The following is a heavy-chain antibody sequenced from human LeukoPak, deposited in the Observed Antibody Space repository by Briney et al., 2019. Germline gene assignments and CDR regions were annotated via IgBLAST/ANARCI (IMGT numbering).Heavy chain of an antibody. Sequence: SETLCLTCEVSGGSLSRGLYSRGWVRQPLGRGLEWVGYICHTGRHYYNPSLKRRATISVDTAKHQFSLRLSSLTASDTAVYYSARLQYCSGTRCYWFDPWGQGTLVTVSS. CDR1: GGSLSRGLYS. D-gene: IGHD2-2*01. V-gene: IGHV4-30-2*01. CDR2: ICHTGRH. CDR3: ARLQYCSGTRCYWFDP. J-gene: IGHJ5*02.